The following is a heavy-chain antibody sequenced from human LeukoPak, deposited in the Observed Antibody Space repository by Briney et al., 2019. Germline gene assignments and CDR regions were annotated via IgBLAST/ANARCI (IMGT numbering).Heavy chain of an antibody. J-gene: IGHJ4*02. D-gene: IGHD2-21*02. Sequence: SETLSLTCTVSGGSISSSSYYWGWMRQPPGQGLELIVSIYYSGSTSYNPSSKSRVTISTDTSKNWFSLKPTSVTGADTAVYYCARHDHHGDHDYWGGGSLVTVSS. CDR1: GGSISSSSYY. V-gene: IGHV4-39*01. CDR2: IYYSGST. CDR3: ARHDHHGDHDY.